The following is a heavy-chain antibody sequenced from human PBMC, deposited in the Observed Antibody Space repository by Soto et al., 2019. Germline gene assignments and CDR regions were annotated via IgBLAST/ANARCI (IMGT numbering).Heavy chain of an antibody. CDR3: ARSSNLGYCSGGSCYGHDY. D-gene: IGHD2-15*01. CDR1: GFAFISYA. CDR2: INAGNGNT. Sequence: ASLHVSCVAYGFAFISYAKLCVRQAPGQRLGWMGWINAGNGNTKYSQKFQGRVTITRDTSASTAYMELSSLRSEDTAVYYCARSSNLGYCSGGSCYGHDYWGQGTLVTVSS. J-gene: IGHJ4*02. V-gene: IGHV1-3*01.